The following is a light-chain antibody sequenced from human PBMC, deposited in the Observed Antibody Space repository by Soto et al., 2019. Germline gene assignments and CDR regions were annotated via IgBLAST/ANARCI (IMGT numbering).Light chain of an antibody. Sequence: DIQLTQSPSSLSASVGDRVTITCRASQSISSYLNWYQQKPGKAPKLLIYATFNLQSGVPSRFSGSGSGTDFTLTFRSLQPEDFATYYCQQSFSTPLTFGGGTKVDIK. CDR3: QQSFSTPLT. CDR2: ATF. J-gene: IGKJ4*01. CDR1: QSISSY. V-gene: IGKV1-39*01.